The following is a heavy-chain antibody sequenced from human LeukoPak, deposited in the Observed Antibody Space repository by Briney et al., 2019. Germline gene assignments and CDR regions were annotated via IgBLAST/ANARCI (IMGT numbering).Heavy chain of an antibody. CDR3: ARYYSYSGSYCLDY. Sequence: GGSLRLSCAASGFTFSDYYMSWIRQAPGKGLEWVAYISSTGSTTHHADSVKGRFTISRDNAKNSLYLQMNSLRAEDTAVYFCARYYSYSGSYCLDYWGQGTLVTVSS. CDR2: ISSTGSTT. CDR1: GFTFSDYY. D-gene: IGHD3-10*01. J-gene: IGHJ4*02. V-gene: IGHV3-11*04.